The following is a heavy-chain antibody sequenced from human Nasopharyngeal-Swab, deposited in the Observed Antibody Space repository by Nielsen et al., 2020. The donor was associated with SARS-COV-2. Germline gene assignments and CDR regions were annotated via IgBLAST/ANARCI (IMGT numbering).Heavy chain of an antibody. CDR1: GGSISSGDYY. CDR3: ARTPTEEKWFGELSGDY. J-gene: IGHJ4*02. D-gene: IGHD3-10*01. Sequence: SETLSLTCTVSGGSISSGDYYWSWIRQPPGKGPEWIGYIYYSGSTYYNPSLKSRVTISVDTSKNQFSLKLSSVTAADTAVYYCARTPTEEKWFGELSGDYWGQGTLVTVSS. V-gene: IGHV4-30-4*01. CDR2: IYYSGST.